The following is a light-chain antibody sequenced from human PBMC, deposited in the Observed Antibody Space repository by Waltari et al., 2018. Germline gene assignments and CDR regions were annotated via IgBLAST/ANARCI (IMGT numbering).Light chain of an antibody. V-gene: IGLV3-1*01. CDR2: EDN. CDR3: QAWDSSVV. CDR1: KLGEKY. Sequence: SYELTQPPSVSVSPGQTASITCSGDKLGEKYACWYQQKPGQSPVLVIYEDNKGPSGIPERFSGSNSGNTATLTISGTQATDEADYYCQAWDSSVVFGGGTKLTVL. J-gene: IGLJ2*01.